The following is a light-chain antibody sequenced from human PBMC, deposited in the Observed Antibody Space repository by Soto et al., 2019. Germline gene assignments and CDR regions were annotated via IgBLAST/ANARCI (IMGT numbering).Light chain of an antibody. CDR1: QSISNY. CDR2: AAS. Sequence: DIQMTQSPSSLSASVGDRVTITCRASQSISNYLNWYQQKPGKAPKLLIYAASSLQSGVPSRFSGSGSGTDFTLTISSLQPEDFATYYCQQSNTAGTFGQGTKV. J-gene: IGKJ1*01. V-gene: IGKV1-39*01. CDR3: QQSNTAGT.